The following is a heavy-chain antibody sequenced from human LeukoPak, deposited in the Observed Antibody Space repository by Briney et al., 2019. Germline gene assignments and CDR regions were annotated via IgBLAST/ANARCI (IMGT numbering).Heavy chain of an antibody. CDR2: ISWNSGII. CDR3: TKDSYCNGPRRYRGFDY. CDR1: GFRFEDYA. D-gene: IGHD2-15*01. V-gene: IGHV3-9*01. Sequence: GGSLRLSCAAPGFRFEDYAMHWVRQVPGEGLEWVSGISWNSGIIAYADSVKGRFTISRDNAKNSLYLQMDSLRPEDTALYYCTKDSYCNGPRRYRGFDYWAQGTLVTVSS. J-gene: IGHJ4*02.